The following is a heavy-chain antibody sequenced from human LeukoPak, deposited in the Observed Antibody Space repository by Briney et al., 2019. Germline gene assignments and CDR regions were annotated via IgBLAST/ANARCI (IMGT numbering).Heavy chain of an antibody. CDR3: ARCPESSGYYYELDS. Sequence: GGSLRLSCAASGFTFSSYSMNWVRQAPGKGLEWISYISSSGSSIQHADSVKGRFTISRDNSKNTLYLQMNSLTAEDTAVYYCARCPESSGYYYELDSWGQGTLVTVSS. V-gene: IGHV3-48*01. CDR1: GFTFSSYS. D-gene: IGHD3-22*01. CDR2: ISSSGSSI. J-gene: IGHJ4*02.